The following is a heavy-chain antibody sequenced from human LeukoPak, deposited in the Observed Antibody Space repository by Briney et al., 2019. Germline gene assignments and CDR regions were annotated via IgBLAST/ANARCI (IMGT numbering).Heavy chain of an antibody. CDR3: ATRSYDPFGYYYYMDV. J-gene: IGHJ6*03. CDR1: GYTFTSYG. CDR2: ISAYNGNT. Sequence: GESLKISCKGSGYTFTSYGISWVRQAPGQGLEWMGWISAYNGNTNYAQKLQGRVTMTTDTSTSTAYMELRSLRSDDTAVYYCATRSYDPFGYYYYMDVWGKGTTVTVSS. V-gene: IGHV1-18*01. D-gene: IGHD3-3*01.